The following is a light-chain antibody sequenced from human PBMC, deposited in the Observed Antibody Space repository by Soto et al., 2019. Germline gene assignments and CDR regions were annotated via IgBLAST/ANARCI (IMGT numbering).Light chain of an antibody. J-gene: IGKJ5*01. CDR1: QSVDTY. CDR2: NTS. V-gene: IGKV3-11*01. CDR3: QQRRNWVS. Sequence: LTQSPAILSLSPGERATRSCTASQSVDTYIAWYQQRPGQPPRLLIHNTSHRASGVPARFRGSGSGTDFTLTNTSLEPEDFAVYFCQQRRNWVSFGPGTRLEIK.